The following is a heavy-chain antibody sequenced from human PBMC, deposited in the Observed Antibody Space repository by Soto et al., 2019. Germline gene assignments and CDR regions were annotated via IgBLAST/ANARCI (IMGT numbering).Heavy chain of an antibody. Sequence: SVKVSCKASGGTFSSYAISWVRQAPGQGLEWMGGIIPIFGTANYAQKFQGRVTITADKSTSTAYMELSSLRSEDTAVYYCARVNYDFWSGYSDYYYYGMDLWGQGTTVTVSS. CDR2: IIPIFGTA. D-gene: IGHD3-3*01. CDR3: ARVNYDFWSGYSDYYYYGMDL. J-gene: IGHJ6*02. CDR1: GGTFSSYA. V-gene: IGHV1-69*06.